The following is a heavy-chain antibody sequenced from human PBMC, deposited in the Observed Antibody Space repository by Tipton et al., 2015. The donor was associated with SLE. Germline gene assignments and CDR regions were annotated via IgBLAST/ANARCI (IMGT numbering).Heavy chain of an antibody. CDR1: GGSINSYNW. Sequence: TLSLTCAVSGGSINSYNWWTWVRQPPGKGLEWIGEINHSGSTNYNPSLKSRVTISVDTSKNQFSLKLSSVTAADTAVYYCARDEYRYDTTGYHLLGHFDFWGQGTLVTVSS. CDR2: INHSGST. D-gene: IGHD3-22*01. J-gene: IGHJ4*02. V-gene: IGHV4-4*02. CDR3: ARDEYRYDTTGYHLLGHFDF.